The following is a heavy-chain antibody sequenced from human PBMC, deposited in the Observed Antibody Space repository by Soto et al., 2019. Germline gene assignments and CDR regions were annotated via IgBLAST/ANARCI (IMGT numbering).Heavy chain of an antibody. CDR3: ARESGGTGLDV. D-gene: IGHD1-1*01. CDR2: ISSTM. Sequence: PGGSLRLSCAASGFTFTRYSMNWVRQAPGKGLEWVSSISSTMTYADSVKGRFAISRDNAKNSLYLQMYSLRAEDTAVYYCARESGGTGLDVWGQGTTVTVSS. V-gene: IGHV3-21*01. CDR1: GFTFTRYS. J-gene: IGHJ6*02.